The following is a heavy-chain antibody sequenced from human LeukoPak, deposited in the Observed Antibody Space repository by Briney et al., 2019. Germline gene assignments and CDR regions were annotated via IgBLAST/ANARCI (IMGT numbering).Heavy chain of an antibody. D-gene: IGHD2-2*02. V-gene: IGHV1-24*01. CDR2: FDPEDGET. J-gene: IGHJ6*03. CDR3: ATAEPIVVVPAAIQVYYYYMDV. Sequence: ASVKVSCKVSGYTHTELSMHWVRQAPGKGLEWMGGFDPEDGETIYAQKFQGRVTMTEDTSTDTAYMELSSLRSEDTAVYYCATAEPIVVVPAAIQVYYYYMDVWGKGTTVTVSS. CDR1: GYTHTELS.